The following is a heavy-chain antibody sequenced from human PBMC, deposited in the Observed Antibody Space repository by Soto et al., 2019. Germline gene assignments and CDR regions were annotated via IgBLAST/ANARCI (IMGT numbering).Heavy chain of an antibody. CDR2: IIPILGIA. J-gene: IGHJ4*02. CDR3: ARGLYSSSYYFDY. V-gene: IGHV1-69*10. D-gene: IGHD6-6*01. Sequence: ASVKVSCKASGGTFSSYAISWVRQAPGQGLEWMGGIIPILGIANYAQKFQGRVTITADKSTSTAYMELSSLRSEDTAVYYCARGLYSSSYYFDYWGQGTLVTVSS. CDR1: GGTFSSYA.